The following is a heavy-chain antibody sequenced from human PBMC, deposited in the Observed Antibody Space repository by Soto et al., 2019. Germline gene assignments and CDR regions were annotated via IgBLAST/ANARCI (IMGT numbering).Heavy chain of an antibody. CDR1: GFTFSSYS. CDR3: ARVIIESDGDYAPGAFGPADV. V-gene: IGHV3-48*02. D-gene: IGHD4-17*01. J-gene: IGHJ6*02. Sequence: GGSLRLSCAASGFTFSSYSMNWVRQAPGKGLEWVSYISSSSSTIYYADSVKGRFTISRDNAKNSLYLQMNSLRDEDTAVYYCARVIIESDGDYAPGAFGPADVWGQGTTVTVSS. CDR2: ISSSSSTI.